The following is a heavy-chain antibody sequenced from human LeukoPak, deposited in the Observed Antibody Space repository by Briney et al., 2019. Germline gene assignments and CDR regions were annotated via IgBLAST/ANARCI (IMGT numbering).Heavy chain of an antibody. V-gene: IGHV4-59*01. J-gene: IGHJ1*01. CDR1: GGSFSGYY. CDR3: ARESSGWPEYFQH. D-gene: IGHD6-19*01. Sequence: PSETLSLTCAVYGGSFSGYYWSWIRQPPGKGLEWIGYIYYSGSTNYNPSLKSRVTISVDTSKNQFSLKLSSVTAADTAVYYCARESSGWPEYFQHWGQGTLVTVSS. CDR2: IYYSGST.